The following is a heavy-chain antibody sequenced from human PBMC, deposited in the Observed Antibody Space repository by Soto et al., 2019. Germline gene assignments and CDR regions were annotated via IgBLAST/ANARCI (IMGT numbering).Heavy chain of an antibody. Sequence: QVQLVESGGGVVQPGRSLRLSCAASGFTFSSYGMHWVRQAPGKGLEWVAVIWYDGSNKYYADSVKGRFTISRDNSKNTLYLQMNSLGAEDTAVYYCARDRGYCSGGSCYDAFDIWGQGTMVTVSS. CDR3: ARDRGYCSGGSCYDAFDI. D-gene: IGHD2-15*01. CDR2: IWYDGSNK. CDR1: GFTFSSYG. V-gene: IGHV3-33*01. J-gene: IGHJ3*02.